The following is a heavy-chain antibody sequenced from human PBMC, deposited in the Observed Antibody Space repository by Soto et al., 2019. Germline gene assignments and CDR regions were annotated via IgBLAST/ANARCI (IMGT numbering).Heavy chain of an antibody. CDR2: IKQDGSEK. V-gene: IGHV3-7*01. CDR3: AKAGGGFGDFVHH. CDR1: GFTFSSYW. J-gene: IGHJ4*02. D-gene: IGHD3-10*01. Sequence: GGSLRLSCAASGFTFSSYWMSWVRQAPGKGLEWVANIKQDGSEKYYVDSVKGRFTISRENSKNTLYLQMNSLRTEDSAVYYCAKAGGGFGDFVHHWGQGTPVTV.